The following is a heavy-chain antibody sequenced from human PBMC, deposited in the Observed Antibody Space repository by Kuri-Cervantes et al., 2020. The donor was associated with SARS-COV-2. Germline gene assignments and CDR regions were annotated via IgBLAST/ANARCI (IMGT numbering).Heavy chain of an antibody. V-gene: IGHV1-18*01. Sequence: ASVKVSCKASGYTFTSYGISWVRQAPGQGLEWTGWISAYNGNTNYAQKLQGRVTMTTDTSTSTAYMELRSLRSDDTAVYHCARGLSGYSLYYFDYWGQGTLVTVSS. D-gene: IGHD3-9*01. CDR3: ARGLSGYSLYYFDY. CDR2: ISAYNGNT. J-gene: IGHJ4*02. CDR1: GYTFTSYG.